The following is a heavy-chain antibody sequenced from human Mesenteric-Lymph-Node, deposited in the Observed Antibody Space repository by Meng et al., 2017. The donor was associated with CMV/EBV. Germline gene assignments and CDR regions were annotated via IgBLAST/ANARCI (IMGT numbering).Heavy chain of an antibody. J-gene: IGHJ4*02. Sequence: QVQLQQWGAGLLKPSETLSLTCAVYGGSFSGYYWSWIRQPPGKGLEWIGEINHNGVPNYNPSLKSRVTISLDRYKNHFSLQLSSVTAEDTAVYYCARGSDIPVNNYWGQGTLVTVSS. CDR2: INHNGVP. D-gene: IGHD2-15*01. V-gene: IGHV4-34*01. CDR3: ARGSDIPVNNY. CDR1: GGSFSGYY.